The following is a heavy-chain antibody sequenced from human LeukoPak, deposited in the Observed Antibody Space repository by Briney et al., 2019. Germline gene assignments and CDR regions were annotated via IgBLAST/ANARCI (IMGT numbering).Heavy chain of an antibody. V-gene: IGHV1-69*08. Sequence: SVKVSCKASGGTFTSSTISWVRQAPGQGLEWMGRIIPLFQTTKYAPKLQGRVTITADKSTSTAYMEVSSLTSEDTAVYYCARGPMSTAPLEYWGQGTLVTVSS. CDR3: ARGPMSTAPLEY. J-gene: IGHJ4*02. D-gene: IGHD5/OR15-5a*01. CDR2: IIPLFQTT. CDR1: GGTFTSST.